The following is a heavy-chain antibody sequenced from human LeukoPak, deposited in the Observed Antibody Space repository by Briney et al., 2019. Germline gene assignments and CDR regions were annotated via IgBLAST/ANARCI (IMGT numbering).Heavy chain of an antibody. CDR2: IRYDGGDE. D-gene: IGHD4-17*01. J-gene: IGHJ4*02. V-gene: IGHV3-30*02. CDR3: AKYRHGAYGSFFDY. Sequence: PGGSLRLSCAASGFTFGDYGMHWVRQAPGKGLEWVAFIRYDGGDEKYADSVKGRFTVSRDNSKNTLYLQMNSLRVEDTAVYYCAKYRHGAYGSFFDYWGQGTLVTVSS. CDR1: GFTFGDYG.